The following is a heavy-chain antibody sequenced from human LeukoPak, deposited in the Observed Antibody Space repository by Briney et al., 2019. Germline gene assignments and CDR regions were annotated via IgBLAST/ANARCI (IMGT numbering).Heavy chain of an antibody. V-gene: IGHV4-4*07. D-gene: IGHD1-26*01. J-gene: IGHJ1*01. CDR1: GGSISSYY. CDR3: ARDIPVVAWEPKNHEYFQH. CDR2: IYTSGST. Sequence: SETLSLTCSVSGGSISSYYWSWIRQPAGKGLEWIGRIYTSGSTKYNPSLKSRVTMSVDRSKNQFSLKLSSVTAADTAVYYCARDIPVVAWEPKNHEYFQHWGQGTLVTVSS.